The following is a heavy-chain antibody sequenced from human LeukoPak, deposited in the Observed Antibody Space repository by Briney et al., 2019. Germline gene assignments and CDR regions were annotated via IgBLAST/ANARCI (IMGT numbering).Heavy chain of an antibody. J-gene: IGHJ4*02. CDR1: GESFSIYY. CDR2: INYSGTT. Sequence: SETLSLTCEVYGESFSIYYWGWIRQSPGTGLDWMAEINYSGTTNYNPSLTSRVTVSVDTSKNQFPLDLTSVPAADTAVYSCPRAQDQGGDLFSYWGQGTPVTASS. V-gene: IGHV4-34*01. CDR3: PRAQDQGGDLFSY. D-gene: IGHD2-21*01.